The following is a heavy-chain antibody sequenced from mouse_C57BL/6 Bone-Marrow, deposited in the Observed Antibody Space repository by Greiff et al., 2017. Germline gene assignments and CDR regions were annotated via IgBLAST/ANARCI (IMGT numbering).Heavy chain of an antibody. CDR1: GYTFTDYY. D-gene: IGHD1-1*01. Sequence: VQLQQSGPVLVKPGASVKMSCKASGYTFTDYYMNWVKQSHGKSLEWIGVINPYNGGTSYNQKFKGKATLTVDKSSSTAYMELNSLTSEDSAVYYCASDYYGSSYYWYFDVWGKGTTVTASS. J-gene: IGHJ1*03. V-gene: IGHV1-19*01. CDR3: ASDYYGSSYYWYFDV. CDR2: INPYNGGT.